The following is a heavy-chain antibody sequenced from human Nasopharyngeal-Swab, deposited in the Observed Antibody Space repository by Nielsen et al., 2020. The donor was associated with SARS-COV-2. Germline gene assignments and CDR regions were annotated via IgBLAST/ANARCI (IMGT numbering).Heavy chain of an antibody. V-gene: IGHV3-23*01. CDR3: AKDRDYDSWSGFPVRLDP. Sequence: GGTLRLTCEASGFTFSSYAMTWVRQAPGKELEWVSGISGSGGSTYYADSVKGRYTIFRDNSKNTLYLQMNSLRAEDTAVYFCAKDRDYDSWSGFPVRLDPWGQGTLVTVSS. CDR1: GFTFSSYA. CDR2: ISGSGGST. J-gene: IGHJ5*02. D-gene: IGHD3-3*01.